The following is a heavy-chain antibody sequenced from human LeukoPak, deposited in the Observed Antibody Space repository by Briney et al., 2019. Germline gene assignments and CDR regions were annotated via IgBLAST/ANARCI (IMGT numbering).Heavy chain of an antibody. CDR1: GFTFSGSA. CDR2: IRSKANSYAT. D-gene: IGHD3-10*01. V-gene: IGHV3-73*01. CDR3: TRQGGIWFGELSPYYYGMDV. J-gene: IGHJ6*04. Sequence: PGGSLRLSCAASGFTFSGSAMHWVRQASGKGLEWVGRIRSKANSYATAYAASVKGRFTISRDDSKYTAYLQMNSLKTEDTAVYYCTRQGGIWFGELSPYYYGMDVWGKGTTVTVSS.